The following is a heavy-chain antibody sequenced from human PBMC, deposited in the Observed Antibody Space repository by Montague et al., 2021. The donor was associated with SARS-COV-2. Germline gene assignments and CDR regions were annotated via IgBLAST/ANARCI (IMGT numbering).Heavy chain of an antibody. V-gene: IGHV4-38-2*02. Sequence: SETLSLTCTVSGYSISSGYYWGWIRQPPGKGLEWIWSIYHSGSTXXNPXXXSRVTISVDTSKNQFSLKLSSVTAADTAVYYCASDVRYYDFWSGRAQTSPDYWGQGTLVTVSS. CDR1: GYSISSGYY. CDR3: ASDVRYYDFWSGRAQTSPDY. CDR2: IYHSGST. D-gene: IGHD3-3*01. J-gene: IGHJ4*02.